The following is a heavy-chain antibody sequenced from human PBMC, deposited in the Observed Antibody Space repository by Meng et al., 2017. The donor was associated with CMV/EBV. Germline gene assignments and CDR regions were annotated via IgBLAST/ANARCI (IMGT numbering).Heavy chain of an antibody. V-gene: IGHV1-2*02. D-gene: IGHD3-22*01. Sequence: ASVKVSCKASGYTFTGYFMHWVRQAPGQGLEWMGWINPNSGDTNYAQTFQGRVIMTRDTSISTAYMELRRLRSDDTAVYYCARAPPESSGYYYLTSGAFDIWGQGTMVTVSS. CDR1: GYTFTGYF. CDR2: INPNSGDT. CDR3: ARAPPESSGYYYLTSGAFDI. J-gene: IGHJ3*02.